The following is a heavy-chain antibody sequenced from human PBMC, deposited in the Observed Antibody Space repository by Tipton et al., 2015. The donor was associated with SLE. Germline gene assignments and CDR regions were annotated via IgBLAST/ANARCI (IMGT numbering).Heavy chain of an antibody. Sequence: GSLRLSCTDSGFTFGNYWMSWVRQAPGKGLEWVANINQDGSEAYYVDSVKGRFTISRDNPKKSLYLQMVSLRAEDTAVYYCSRETARRTSWTQRGPFGSWGQGALVTVSS. V-gene: IGHV3-7*01. CDR1: GFTFGNYW. CDR3: SRETARRTSWTQRGPFGS. D-gene: IGHD2-21*02. CDR2: INQDGSEA. J-gene: IGHJ5*01.